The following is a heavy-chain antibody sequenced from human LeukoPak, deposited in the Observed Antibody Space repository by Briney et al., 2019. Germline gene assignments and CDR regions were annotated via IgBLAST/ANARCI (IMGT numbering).Heavy chain of an antibody. Sequence: PGGSLRLSCAASGFTFSNYAMSWVRQAPGKGLEWVSAISGSGGSTYYADSVKGRFTISRDNSKNTLYLQMNSLRAEDTAVYYCAKEPYYDILTGYYKGRDAFDIWGQGTMVTVSS. J-gene: IGHJ3*02. CDR3: AKEPYYDILTGYYKGRDAFDI. CDR1: GFTFSNYA. V-gene: IGHV3-23*01. D-gene: IGHD3-9*01. CDR2: ISGSGGST.